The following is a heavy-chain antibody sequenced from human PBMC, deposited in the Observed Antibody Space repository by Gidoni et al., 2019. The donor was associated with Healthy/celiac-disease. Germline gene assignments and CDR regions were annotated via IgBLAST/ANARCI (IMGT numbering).Heavy chain of an antibody. CDR3: ARSRYYDSSGYYLYYFDY. D-gene: IGHD3-22*01. CDR1: GYSFPSYW. V-gene: IGHV5-51*01. J-gene: IGHJ4*02. CDR2: IYPGDSDT. Sequence: EVQLVQSVAEVIKPGESLKISCKGSGYSFPSYWFGWVRQMPGKGLEWMGIIYPGDSDTRYSPSFQGQVTISADKSISTAYLQWSSLKASDTAMYYCARSRYYDSSGYYLYYFDYWGQGTLVTVSS.